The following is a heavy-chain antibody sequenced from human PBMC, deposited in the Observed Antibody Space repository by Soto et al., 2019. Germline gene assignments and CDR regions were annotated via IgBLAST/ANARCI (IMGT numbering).Heavy chain of an antibody. CDR1: GFTFSNAW. D-gene: IGHD3-9*01. CDR2: IKSKTDGGTT. CDR3: TTGSAYDILTGYYSLDY. J-gene: IGHJ4*02. V-gene: IGHV3-15*07. Sequence: GGSLRLSCAASGFTFSNAWMNWVRQAPGKGLEWVGRIKSKTDGGTTDYAAPVKGRFTISRDDSKNTLYLQMNSLKTEDTAVYYCTTGSAYDILTGYYSLDYWGQGTLVTVSS.